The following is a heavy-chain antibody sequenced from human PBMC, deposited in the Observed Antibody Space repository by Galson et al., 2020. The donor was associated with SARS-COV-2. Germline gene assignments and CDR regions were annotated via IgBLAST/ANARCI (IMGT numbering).Heavy chain of an antibody. J-gene: IGHJ6*02. CDR1: GFTFSSYG. CDR2: IWYDGSNK. Sequence: GGSLRLSCAASGFTFSSYGMHWVRQAPGKGLEWVAVIWYDGSNKYYADSVKGRFTISRDNSKNTLYLQMNSLRAEDTAVYYCARDQVLMVYATTYVMDVWGQGTTVTVSS. D-gene: IGHD2-8*01. CDR3: ARDQVLMVYATTYVMDV. V-gene: IGHV3-33*01.